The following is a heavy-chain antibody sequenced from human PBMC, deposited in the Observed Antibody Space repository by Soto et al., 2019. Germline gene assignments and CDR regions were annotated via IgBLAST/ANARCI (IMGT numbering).Heavy chain of an antibody. CDR1: GYTFADYW. CDR2: IWPGDSDA. V-gene: IGHV5-51*01. CDR3: ARRQGSGYFVP. Sequence: GESLKISCKGSGYTFADYWIGWVRQMPGKGLEWMGIIWPGDSDARYSPSFQGQVTMSVDKSISTAYLQWSSLKASDTAIYYCARRQGSGYFVPWCQGTLVTVSS. J-gene: IGHJ4*03.